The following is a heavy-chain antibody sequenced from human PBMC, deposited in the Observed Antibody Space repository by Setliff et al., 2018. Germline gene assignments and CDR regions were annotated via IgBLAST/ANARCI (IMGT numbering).Heavy chain of an antibody. CDR1: GFTFSSYS. J-gene: IGHJ4*02. CDR3: ARSTYGGAAAAYYFDY. Sequence: SETLSLSCAASGFTFSSYSMNWVRQAPGKGLEWIGSIYHGGSTYYNPSLKSRVTISVDTSKNQFSLKLSSVTAADTAVYYCARSTYGGAAAAYYFDYWGQGTLVTVSS. CDR2: IYHGGST. D-gene: IGHD6-13*01. V-gene: IGHV4-38-2*01.